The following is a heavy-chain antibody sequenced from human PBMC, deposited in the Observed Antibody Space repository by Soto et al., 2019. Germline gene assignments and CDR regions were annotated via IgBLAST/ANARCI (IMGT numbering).Heavy chain of an antibody. D-gene: IGHD3-22*01. Sequence: LSLTCTVSGGSISSGGYYWSWIRQHPGKGLEWIGYIYYSGSTYYNPSLKSRVTISVDTSKNQFSLKLSSVTAADTAVYYCARVRITMIVVFDYWGQGTLVTVSS. CDR1: GGSISSGGYY. V-gene: IGHV4-31*03. CDR2: IYYSGST. J-gene: IGHJ4*02. CDR3: ARVRITMIVVFDY.